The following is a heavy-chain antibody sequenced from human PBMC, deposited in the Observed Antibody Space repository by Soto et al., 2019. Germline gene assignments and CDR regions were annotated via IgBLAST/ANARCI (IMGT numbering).Heavy chain of an antibody. Sequence: QVQLVQSGAEVKKPGSSVKVSCKASGGTFSSIRWVRQAPGQGLEWMGRIIPILGITNYAQKFQGRVAITADKSTSTAYMELSSLRSEDTAVFYCAREGGGSYWDSWGQGTLVTVSS. D-gene: IGHD1-26*01. CDR1: GGTFSS. V-gene: IGHV1-69*04. CDR3: AREGGGSYWDS. J-gene: IGHJ4*02. CDR2: IIPILGIT.